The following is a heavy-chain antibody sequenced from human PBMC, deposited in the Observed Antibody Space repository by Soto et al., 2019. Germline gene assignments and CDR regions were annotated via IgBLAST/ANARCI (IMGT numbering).Heavy chain of an antibody. CDR3: ARAPYYYDSSGYYYEARLDY. CDR1: GGTFSSYA. J-gene: IGHJ4*02. V-gene: IGHV1-69*13. D-gene: IGHD3-22*01. Sequence: ASVKVSCKASGGTFSSYAISWVRQAPGQGLEWMGGIIPIFGTANYAQKFQGRVTITADESTSTAYMELSSLRSEDTAVYYCARAPYYYDSSGYYYEARLDYWGQGTLVTVS. CDR2: IIPIFGTA.